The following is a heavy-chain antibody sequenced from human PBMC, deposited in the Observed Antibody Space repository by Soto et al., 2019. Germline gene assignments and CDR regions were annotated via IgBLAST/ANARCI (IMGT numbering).Heavy chain of an antibody. CDR1: GYTFTSYD. J-gene: IGHJ4*02. CDR3: VCYYDSSGYSGVDY. Sequence: QVQLVQSGAEVKKPGASVKVACKASGYTFTSYDINWVRQATGQGLEWMGWMNPNSGNTGYAQKFQGRVTMTRNTSISTAYMELSSLRSEDTAVYYCVCYYDSSGYSGVDYWGQGTLVTVSS. V-gene: IGHV1-8*01. CDR2: MNPNSGNT. D-gene: IGHD3-22*01.